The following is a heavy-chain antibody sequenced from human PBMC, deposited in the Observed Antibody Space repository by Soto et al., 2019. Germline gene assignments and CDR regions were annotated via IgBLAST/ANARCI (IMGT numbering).Heavy chain of an antibody. Sequence: SVKVSCKASGGTFSSYAISWVRQAPGQGLEWMGGIIPIFGTANYAQKFQGRVTITADESTSTAYMELSSLRSEDTAVYYCARGVVPDFWSGYESGNWFDPWGQGTLVTVSS. V-gene: IGHV1-69*13. D-gene: IGHD3-3*01. CDR3: ARGVVPDFWSGYESGNWFDP. CDR1: GGTFSSYA. CDR2: IIPIFGTA. J-gene: IGHJ5*02.